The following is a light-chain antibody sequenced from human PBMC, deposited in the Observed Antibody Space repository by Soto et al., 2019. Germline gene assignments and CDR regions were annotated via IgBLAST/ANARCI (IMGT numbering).Light chain of an antibody. J-gene: IGKJ4*01. Sequence: AIRMTQSPSSFSASTGDRVTITCRASQDISSYLAWYQQKPGKPPKVLIYAASTLQSGVPSRFIGSGSGTDFTLTISGLQSEDFATYYCQQYHTYPPLTFGGGTKVEIK. CDR1: QDISSY. V-gene: IGKV1-8*01. CDR2: AAS. CDR3: QQYHTYPPLT.